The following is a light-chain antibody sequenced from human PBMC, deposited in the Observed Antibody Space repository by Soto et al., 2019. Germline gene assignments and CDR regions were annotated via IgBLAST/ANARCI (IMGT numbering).Light chain of an antibody. CDR2: EVT. J-gene: IGLJ3*02. V-gene: IGLV2-8*01. Sequence: QSVLTQPPSASGLPGQSVTISCTGPKSDIGGDHYVSWYHRQPGRAPKLIIYEVTERPSGVPGRFSGSKSGDTASLTVTGLQAEDEGEYYCSSFTGSNNYIVFGGGTKLTVL. CDR3: SSFTGSNNYIV. CDR1: KSDIGGDHY.